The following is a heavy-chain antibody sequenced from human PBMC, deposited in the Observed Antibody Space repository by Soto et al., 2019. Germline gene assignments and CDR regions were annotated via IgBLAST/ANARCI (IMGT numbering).Heavy chain of an antibody. D-gene: IGHD2-2*01. CDR1: GFTFSNAW. J-gene: IGHJ6*04. Sequence: EVQLEESGGGLVKPGGSLRLSCAASGFTFSNAWMSWVRQAPGKGPEWVGRFKSKTYVGTTDYAATVKGRFTISSDNSKTTLYRQKNSLHTYHTAVYYCTKAPILDYCTGTSCPTWDVWGKGTTVTVSS. CDR3: TKAPILDYCTGTSCPTWDV. CDR2: FKSKTYVGTT. V-gene: IGHV3-15*01.